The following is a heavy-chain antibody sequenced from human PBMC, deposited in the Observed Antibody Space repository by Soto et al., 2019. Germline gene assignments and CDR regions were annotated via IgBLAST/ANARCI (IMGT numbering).Heavy chain of an antibody. J-gene: IGHJ5*02. V-gene: IGHV1-46*01. CDR2: INPSGGST. CDR3: ARRAHYYDSSGYHNWFDP. CDR1: GYTFTSYY. Sequence: QVQLVQSGAEVKKPGASVKVSCKASGYTFTSYYMHWVRQAPGQGLEWMGIINPSGGSTSYAQKFQGRCTMTRDTSTSTVYMELSSLRSEDTAVYYCARRAHYYDSSGYHNWFDPWGQGTLVTVSS. D-gene: IGHD3-22*01.